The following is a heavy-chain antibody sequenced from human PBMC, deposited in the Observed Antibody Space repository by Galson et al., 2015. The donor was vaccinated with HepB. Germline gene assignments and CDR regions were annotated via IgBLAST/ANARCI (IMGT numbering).Heavy chain of an antibody. Sequence: SVKVSCKASGGTFSSYAISWVRQAPGQGLEWMGGIIPIFGTANYAQKFQGRVTITADESTSTAYMELSSLRSEDTAVYYCARDQVPAAMGRYYYYYMDVWGKGTTVTVSS. J-gene: IGHJ6*03. CDR2: IIPIFGTA. CDR3: ARDQVPAAMGRYYYYYMDV. CDR1: GGTFSSYA. D-gene: IGHD2-2*01. V-gene: IGHV1-69*13.